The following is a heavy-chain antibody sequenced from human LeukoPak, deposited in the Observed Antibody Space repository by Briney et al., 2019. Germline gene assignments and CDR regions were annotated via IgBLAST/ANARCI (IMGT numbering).Heavy chain of an antibody. V-gene: IGHV3-23*01. CDR3: AKWGSGSYYKGSFDY. D-gene: IGHD3-10*01. CDR1: GFTFSSYA. J-gene: IGHJ4*02. CDR2: ISGSGENT. Sequence: PGGSLGLSCAASGFTFSSYAMSWVRQAPGKGLEWVSTISGSGENTYYADSVKGRFTISRDNSKNTLYLQMYSLRVEDTAVYYCAKWGSGSYYKGSFDYWGQGTLVTVSS.